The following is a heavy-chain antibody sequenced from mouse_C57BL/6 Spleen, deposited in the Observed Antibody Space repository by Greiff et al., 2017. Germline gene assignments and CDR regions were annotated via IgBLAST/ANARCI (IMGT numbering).Heavy chain of an antibody. J-gene: IGHJ4*01. CDR2: INYDGSST. CDR3: ARDRAGTRAMDY. Sequence: EVHLVESEGGLVQPGSSMKLSCTASGFTFSDYYMAWVRQVPEKGLEWVANINYDGSSTYYLDSLKSRFIISRDNAKNILYLQMSSLKSEDTATYYCARDRAGTRAMDYWGQGTSVTVSS. D-gene: IGHD4-1*01. CDR1: GFTFSDYY. V-gene: IGHV5-16*01.